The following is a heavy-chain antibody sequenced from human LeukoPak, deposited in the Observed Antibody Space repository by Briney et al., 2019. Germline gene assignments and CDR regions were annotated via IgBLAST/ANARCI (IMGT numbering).Heavy chain of an antibody. V-gene: IGHV4-59*12. CDR2: IYYSGST. Sequence: SETLSLTCTVSGGSISTDYWSWIRQPPGKGLEWIGYIYYSGSTNCNPSLKSRVTISLDTSKNQFSLKLSSVTAADTAVYCCARDGSGSSTIEDYWGQGTLVTVSS. CDR1: GGSISTDY. J-gene: IGHJ4*02. D-gene: IGHD2-2*01. CDR3: ARDGSGSSTIEDY.